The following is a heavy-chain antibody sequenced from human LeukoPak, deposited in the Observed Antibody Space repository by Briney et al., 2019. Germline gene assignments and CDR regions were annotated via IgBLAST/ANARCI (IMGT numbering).Heavy chain of an antibody. Sequence: GGSLRLSCAASGFTFSSYGMHWVRQAPGKGLEWVAVISYDGSNKYYADSVKGRFTISRDNSKNTLYLQMNSLRAEDTAVYYCAKEGYYDSSGYDPQQNYYYYMAVWGKGTTVTVSS. CDR2: ISYDGSNK. J-gene: IGHJ6*03. D-gene: IGHD3-22*01. CDR1: GFTFSSYG. CDR3: AKEGYYDSSGYDPQQNYYYYMAV. V-gene: IGHV3-30*18.